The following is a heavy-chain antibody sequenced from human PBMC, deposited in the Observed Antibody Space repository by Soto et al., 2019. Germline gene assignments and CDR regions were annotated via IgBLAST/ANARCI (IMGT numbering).Heavy chain of an antibody. J-gene: IGHJ5*02. Sequence: PSETLSLTCAVYGGFLSESYWTWIRQPPGKGLEWIGEINHVGGTNYNPSLKSRVTMSVDTSQNQFSLRLISVTASDTAMYYCARSARPGVYSSSWDGYNWFDPWGQGTLVTVSS. CDR1: GGFLSESY. CDR2: INHVGGT. CDR3: ARSARPGVYSSSWDGYNWFDP. D-gene: IGHD6-13*01. V-gene: IGHV4-34*01.